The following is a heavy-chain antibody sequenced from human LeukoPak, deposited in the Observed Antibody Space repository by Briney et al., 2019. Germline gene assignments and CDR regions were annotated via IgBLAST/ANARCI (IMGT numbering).Heavy chain of an antibody. CDR2: INHSGST. J-gene: IGHJ4*02. CDR3: ARAGGWVVAATPYYFDY. Sequence: SSETLSLTCAVYGGSFSGYYWSWIRQPPGKGLEWIGEINHSGSTNYNPSLKSRVTISVDTSKNQFSLKLSSVTAADTAVYYCARAGGWVVAATPYYFDYWGQGTLVTVSS. D-gene: IGHD2-15*01. V-gene: IGHV4-34*01. CDR1: GGSFSGYY.